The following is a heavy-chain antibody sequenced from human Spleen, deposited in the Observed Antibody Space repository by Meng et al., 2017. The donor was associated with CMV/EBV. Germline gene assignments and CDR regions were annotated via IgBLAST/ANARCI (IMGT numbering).Heavy chain of an antibody. CDR2: INHSGST. CDR3: ARGTETYYDFWSGYFN. D-gene: IGHD3-3*01. CDR1: GGSFRGYY. V-gene: IGHV4-34*01. Sequence: PLHQWGAGLLKPSEPLSLTFAVYGGSFRGYYWSWIRQPPGKGLEWIGEINHSGSTNYNPSLKSRVTISVDTSKNQFSLKLSSVTAADTAVYYCARGTETYYDFWSGYFNWGQGTLVTVSS. J-gene: IGHJ4*02.